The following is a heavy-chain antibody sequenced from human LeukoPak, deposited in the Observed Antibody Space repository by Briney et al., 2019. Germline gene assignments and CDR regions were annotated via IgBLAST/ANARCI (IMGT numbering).Heavy chain of an antibody. CDR1: GGTFSSYA. D-gene: IGHD2-2*01. CDR3: ARGGIVVVPAAMTL. Sequence: SVKVSCKASGGTFSSYATSWVRQAPGQGLEWMGGIIPIFGTANYAQKFQGRVTITADESTSTAYMELSSLRSEDTAVYYCARGGIVVVPAAMTLWGRGTLVTVSS. V-gene: IGHV1-69*13. J-gene: IGHJ4*02. CDR2: IIPIFGTA.